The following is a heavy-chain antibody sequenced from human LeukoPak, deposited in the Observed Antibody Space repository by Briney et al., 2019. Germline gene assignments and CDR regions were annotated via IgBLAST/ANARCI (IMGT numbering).Heavy chain of an antibody. J-gene: IGHJ6*03. CDR1: GGSISSYY. CDR2: IYTSGST. CDR3: ASESGTGTTGNYYYYMNV. Sequence: SETLSLTCTVSGGSISSYYWSWIRQPAGKGLEWIGRIYTSGSTNYNPSLKSRVTMSVDTSKNQFSLKLSSVTAADTAVYYCASESGTGTTGNYYYYMNVWGKGTTVSVSS. D-gene: IGHD1-1*01. V-gene: IGHV4-4*07.